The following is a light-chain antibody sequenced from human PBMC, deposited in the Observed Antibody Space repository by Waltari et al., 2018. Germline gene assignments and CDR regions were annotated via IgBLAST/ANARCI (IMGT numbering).Light chain of an antibody. CDR3: QVWDSKLVV. J-gene: IGLJ2*01. CDR1: DIGNKH. Sequence: SYDLTQPLSVSVALGQTARITCGGSDIGNKHVHWYQQKPGQTPVLVIYKDTNRASGTPERFSASKSGNTATLTISGVQAGDDADYYCQVWDSKLVVFGGGTKLTVL. CDR2: KDT. V-gene: IGLV3-9*01.